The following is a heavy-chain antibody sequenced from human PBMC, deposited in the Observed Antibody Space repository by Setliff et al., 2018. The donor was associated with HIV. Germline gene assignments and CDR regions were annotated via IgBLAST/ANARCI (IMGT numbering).Heavy chain of an antibody. Sequence: SETLSLTCAVYGGSLSGYHWSWIRQSPEKGLEWIGEINHSGSTNYNPSLKSRLTMSIDTSKSHFSLNLNSVTAADTAVYYCARGTTSITFDYWSQGTLVTVSS. CDR1: GGSLSGYH. J-gene: IGHJ4*02. D-gene: IGHD1-1*01. V-gene: IGHV4-34*09. CDR3: ARGTTSITFDY. CDR2: INHSGST.